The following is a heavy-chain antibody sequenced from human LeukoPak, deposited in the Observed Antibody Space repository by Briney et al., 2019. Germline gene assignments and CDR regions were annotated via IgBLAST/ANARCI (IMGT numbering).Heavy chain of an antibody. CDR2: IIPILGIA. Sequence: SVKVSCKASGYTFTSHGISWVRQAPGQGLEWMGRIIPILGIANYAQKFQGRVTITAGKSTSTAYMELSSLRSEDTAVYYCARELRFLEWLPPGYYGMDVWGQGTTVTVSS. CDR1: GYTFTSHG. V-gene: IGHV1-69*04. D-gene: IGHD3-3*01. J-gene: IGHJ6*02. CDR3: ARELRFLEWLPPGYYGMDV.